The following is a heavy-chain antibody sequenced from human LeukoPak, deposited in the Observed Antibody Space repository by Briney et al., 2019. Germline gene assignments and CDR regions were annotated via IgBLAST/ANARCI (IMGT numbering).Heavy chain of an antibody. CDR1: GFTFSSYS. J-gene: IGHJ6*02. CDR3: ARECGLRYFDWSLLDYGMDV. CDR2: ISSSSSYI. D-gene: IGHD3-9*01. V-gene: IGHV3-21*01. Sequence: GGSLRLSCAASGFTFSSYSMNWVRQAPGKGLEWVSSISSSSSYIYYADSVKGRFTISRDNAKNSLYLQMYSLRAEDTAVYYCARECGLRYFDWSLLDYGMDVWGQGTTVTVSS.